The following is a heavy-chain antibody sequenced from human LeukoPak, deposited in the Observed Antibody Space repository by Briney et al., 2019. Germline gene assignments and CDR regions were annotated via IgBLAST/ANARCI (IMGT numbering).Heavy chain of an antibody. CDR3: ASFGDSYGFN. V-gene: IGHV4-39*01. J-gene: IGHJ4*02. CDR1: GGSISSSSYY. Sequence: SETLSLTCTVSGGSISSSSYYWGWIRQPPGKGLEWIGSIYYSGSTYYNPSLKSRVTISVDTSKNQFSLKLSSVTAADTAVYYCASFGDSYGFNWGQGTLVTVSS. CDR2: IYYSGST. D-gene: IGHD5-18*01.